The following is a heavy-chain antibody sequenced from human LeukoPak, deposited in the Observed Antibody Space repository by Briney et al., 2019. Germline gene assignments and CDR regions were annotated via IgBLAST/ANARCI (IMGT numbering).Heavy chain of an antibody. CDR3: ARYSYGTFDY. V-gene: IGHV4-59*01. CDR2: IYYSGST. Sequence: SETLSLTCTVSGGSISSYCWSWIRQPPGKGLEWIGYIYYSGSTNYNPSLKSRVTISVDTSKNQFSLKLSSVTAADTAVYYCARYSYGTFDYWGQGTLVTVSS. CDR1: GGSISSYC. J-gene: IGHJ4*02. D-gene: IGHD5-18*01.